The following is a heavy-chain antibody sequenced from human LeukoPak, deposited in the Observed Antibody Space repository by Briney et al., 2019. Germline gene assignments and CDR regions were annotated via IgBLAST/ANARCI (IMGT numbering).Heavy chain of an antibody. V-gene: IGHV3-30*18. Sequence: GRSLRLSCAASGFSFISYGMHWVRQAPGEGLEWVGVISDDGRNKKYADSVKGRFPISRDNSKDTLYLQMNSLRNEDTAVYYCAKRPSDYGDYVTYFDYWGQGTLVTVSP. CDR1: GFSFISYG. J-gene: IGHJ4*02. CDR3: AKRPSDYGDYVTYFDY. CDR2: ISDDGRNK. D-gene: IGHD4-17*01.